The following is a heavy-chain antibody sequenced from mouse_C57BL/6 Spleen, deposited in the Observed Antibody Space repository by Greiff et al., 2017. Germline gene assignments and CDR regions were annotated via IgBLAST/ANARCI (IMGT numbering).Heavy chain of an antibody. V-gene: IGHV1-64*01. CDR2: IHPNSGST. CDR1: GYTFTSYW. J-gene: IGHJ2*01. D-gene: IGHD1-1*01. Sequence: QVQLQQPGAELVKPGASVTLSCKASGYTFTSYWMHWVKQRPGQGLEWIGMIHPNSGSTNYNEKFKSKATLTVDKSSSTAYMQLSSLTSEDSAVYYCAREGNYYGSSYEGYFDYWGQGTTLTVSS. CDR3: AREGNYYGSSYEGYFDY.